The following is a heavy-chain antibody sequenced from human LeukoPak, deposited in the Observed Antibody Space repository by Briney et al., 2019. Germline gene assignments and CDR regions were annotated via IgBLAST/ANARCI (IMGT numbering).Heavy chain of an antibody. V-gene: IGHV3-23*01. J-gene: IGHJ4*02. Sequence: GGSLRLSCAASGFAFSSYAMSWVRQAPGKGLEWVSGISGSGDNTYYADSVKGRFAISRDNSKNTLYVQVNNLGTEDTAAYYCAKGSYYDSSGSFYFDYWGQGTLVTVSS. D-gene: IGHD3-22*01. CDR3: AKGSYYDSSGSFYFDY. CDR2: ISGSGDNT. CDR1: GFAFSSYA.